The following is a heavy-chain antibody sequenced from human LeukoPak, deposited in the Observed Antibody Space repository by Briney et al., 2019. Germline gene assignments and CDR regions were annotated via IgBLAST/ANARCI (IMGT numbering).Heavy chain of an antibody. J-gene: IGHJ4*02. Sequence: ASVKVSCKASGGSFSSYGFSWVRQAPGQGLEWMGRIIPILGIANYAQKFQGRVTITADKSTSKAYMELSSLRSEDTAVYYCATAPLDYYYDSSGQPVYNFLYCGQGTLVTVSS. V-gene: IGHV1-69*04. D-gene: IGHD3-22*01. CDR1: GGSFSSYG. CDR2: IIPILGIA. CDR3: ATAPLDYYYDSSGQPVYNFLY.